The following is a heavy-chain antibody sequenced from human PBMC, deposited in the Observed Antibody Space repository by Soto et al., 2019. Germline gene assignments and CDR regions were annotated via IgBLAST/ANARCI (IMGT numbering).Heavy chain of an antibody. D-gene: IGHD1-7*01. CDR3: AKDLGLHFDY. J-gene: IGHJ4*02. V-gene: IGHV3-30*18. Sequence: GGSLRLSCAASGFTFSSYGMHWVRQAPGKGLEWVAVISYDGSNKYYADSVKGRFTISRDNSKNTLYLQMNSLRAEDTAVYYCAKDLGLHFDYWGQGTLVTVSS. CDR1: GFTFSSYG. CDR2: ISYDGSNK.